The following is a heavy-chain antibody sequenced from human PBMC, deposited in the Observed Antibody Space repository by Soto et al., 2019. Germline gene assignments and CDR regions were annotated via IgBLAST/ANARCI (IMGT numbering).Heavy chain of an antibody. Sequence: GGSLRLSCVASGFTFSRYSINWFRQAAGKGLEWVASSSSGGNSKSYANSVKGRFTISRDNAENSLYLEMNTLRPEDTAVYYCARVAYWGQGTQVTVSS. V-gene: IGHV3-21*06. CDR2: SSSGGNSK. CDR3: ARVAY. CDR1: GFTFSRYS. J-gene: IGHJ4*02.